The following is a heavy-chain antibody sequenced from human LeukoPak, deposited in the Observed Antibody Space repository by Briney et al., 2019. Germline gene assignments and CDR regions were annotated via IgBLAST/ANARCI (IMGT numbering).Heavy chain of an antibody. CDR1: GVTFSNDG. CDR3: ATERACGSSSCVAYYFDS. J-gene: IGHJ4*02. V-gene: IGHV3-21*01. CDR2: INASGTYI. Sequence: GGSLRLSCAASGVTFSNDGMDWVRQAPGQGLEWVSSINASGTYIWYADSVKGRFTISRDNAKSSLYLQMDSLRAEDTAVYYCATERACGSSSCVAYYFDSWGQGTLVTVSS. D-gene: IGHD2-2*01.